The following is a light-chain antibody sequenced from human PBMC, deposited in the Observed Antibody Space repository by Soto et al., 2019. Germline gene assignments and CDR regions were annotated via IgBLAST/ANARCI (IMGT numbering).Light chain of an antibody. CDR1: QTISSN. CDR3: QQYNNWTPLT. Sequence: EVVMTQSPATLSVSPGERATLSCRPSQTISSNLAWYQKKPGQAPKLLIYAASTRATGIPARFSGSGSGTEFAFTISSLQSEDVAVYYCQQYNNWTPLTFGGGTEVEIK. CDR2: AAS. J-gene: IGKJ4*01. V-gene: IGKV3-15*01.